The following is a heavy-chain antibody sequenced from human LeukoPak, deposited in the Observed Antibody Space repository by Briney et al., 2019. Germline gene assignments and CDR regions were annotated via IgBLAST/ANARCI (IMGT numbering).Heavy chain of an antibody. CDR1: GFTFSTYW. CDR2: ISPDGSTT. CDR3: VRGSSTWSPLGDY. Sequence: GGSLRLSCAASGFTFSTYWMHWVRQAPGQGPVWASRISPDGSTTTYADSVRGRFSISRDNAKNTLYMQMNSLRVDDTAVYYCVRGSSTWSPLGDYWGQGTLVTVST. J-gene: IGHJ4*02. D-gene: IGHD6-13*01. V-gene: IGHV3-74*01.